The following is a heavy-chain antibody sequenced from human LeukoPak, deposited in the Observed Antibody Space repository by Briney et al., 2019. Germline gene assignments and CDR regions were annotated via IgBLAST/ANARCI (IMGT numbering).Heavy chain of an antibody. D-gene: IGHD3-22*01. J-gene: IGHJ4*02. CDR3: AKDSYYDSSGYYR. Sequence: PGGSLRLSCAASGSTFSSYGMHWVRQAPGKGLEWVAVIWYDGSNKYYADSVKGRFTISRDNSKNTLYLQMNSLRAEDTAVYYCAKDSYYDSSGYYRWGQGTLVTVSS. V-gene: IGHV3-33*06. CDR2: IWYDGSNK. CDR1: GSTFSSYG.